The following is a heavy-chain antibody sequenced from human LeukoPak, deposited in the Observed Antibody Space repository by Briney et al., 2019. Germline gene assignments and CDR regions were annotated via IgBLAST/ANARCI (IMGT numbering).Heavy chain of an antibody. CDR1: GFTFSSYS. CDR2: ISSSSSTI. J-gene: IGHJ4*02. V-gene: IGHV3-48*01. D-gene: IGHD6-6*01. Sequence: SGGSLRLSCAASGFTFSSYSMNWVRQAPGKGLEWVSYISSSSSTIYYADSVKGRFTISRDNSKNTLYLQMNSLRAEDTAVYYCARDGSSDLLDYWGQGTLVTVSS. CDR3: ARDGSSDLLDY.